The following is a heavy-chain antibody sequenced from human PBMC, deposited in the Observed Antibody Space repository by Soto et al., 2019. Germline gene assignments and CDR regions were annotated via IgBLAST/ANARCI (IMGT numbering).Heavy chain of an antibody. V-gene: IGHV3-30-3*01. CDR1: GFIFSNYV. CDR2: MSYDGTTK. CDR3: AREVLWSRYFDY. J-gene: IGHJ4*02. Sequence: QVQLVESGGGVVQPGRSLRLSCAASGFIFSNYVMYWVRQAPGKGLEWVAFMSYDGTTKYYADSVKGRFTISRDNSKNTLYLQMNNRRHEDTGVYYCAREVLWSRYFDYWGQGTLVTVSS. D-gene: IGHD2-21*01.